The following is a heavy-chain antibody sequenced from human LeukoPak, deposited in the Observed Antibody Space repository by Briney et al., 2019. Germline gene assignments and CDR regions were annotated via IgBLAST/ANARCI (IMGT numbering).Heavy chain of an antibody. CDR3: ARDTSTHDAFDI. J-gene: IGHJ3*02. V-gene: IGHV4-30-2*01. CDR1: GGSISSGGYS. CDR2: IYHSGST. Sequence: SETLSLTCAVSGGSISSGGYSWSWIRQPPGKGLEWIGYIYHSGSTYYNPSRKSRVTISVDRSKSQFSLKLSSVTAADTAVYYCARDTSTHDAFDIWGQGTMVTVSS. D-gene: IGHD2-2*01.